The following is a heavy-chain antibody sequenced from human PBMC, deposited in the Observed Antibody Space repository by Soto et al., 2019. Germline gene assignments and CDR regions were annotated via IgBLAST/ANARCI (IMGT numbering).Heavy chain of an antibody. CDR2: TYYRSKWYN. V-gene: IGHV6-1*01. J-gene: IGHJ3*02. D-gene: IGHD6-13*01. CDR1: GDSVSSNSAA. CDR3: VRMKPGIAQAEYAFEI. Sequence: SQTLSLTCAISGDSVSSNSAAWNWIRQSPSRGLEWLGRTYYRSKWYNDYAVSVKSRITINPDTSKNQFSLQLNSVTPEDTAVYYCVRMKPGIAQAEYAFEIWGQGTMVTVSS.